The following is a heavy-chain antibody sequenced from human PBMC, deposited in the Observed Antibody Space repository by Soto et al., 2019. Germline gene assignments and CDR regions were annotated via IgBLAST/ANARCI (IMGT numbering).Heavy chain of an antibody. D-gene: IGHD3-10*01. V-gene: IGHV1-2*04. CDR2: INPNSGGT. CDR1: GYTFTGYY. Sequence: GASVKVSCKASGYTFTGYYMHWVRQAPGQGLEWMGWINPNSGGTNYAQKFQGWVTMTRDTSISTAYMELSRLRSDDTAVYYCARDARGDEAPMDNWGQGTLVTVS. J-gene: IGHJ4*02. CDR3: ARDARGDEAPMDN.